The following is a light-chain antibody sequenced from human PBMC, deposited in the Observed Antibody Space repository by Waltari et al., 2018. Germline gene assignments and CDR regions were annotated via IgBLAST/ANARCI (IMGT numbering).Light chain of an antibody. V-gene: IGLV3-25*03. Sequence: SYELTQPPSVSVSPGQTARITCSGDALPKQYAYWYQKKPGQAPVLVIYKDTARPSGIPERFSGSRSGTTVTLTISGVQTEDEADYYCQSADSRGTVVFGGGTELTVL. CDR2: KDT. CDR3: QSADSRGTVV. J-gene: IGLJ2*01. CDR1: ALPKQY.